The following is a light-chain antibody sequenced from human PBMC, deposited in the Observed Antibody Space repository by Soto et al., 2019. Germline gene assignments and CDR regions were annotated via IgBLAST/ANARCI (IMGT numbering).Light chain of an antibody. CDR1: QSIGSW. CDR3: QQYNSYST. J-gene: IGKJ5*01. V-gene: IGKV1-5*03. Sequence: DIQMTQSPSTRSASVGDSGTITCRARQSIGSWFAWYQQTPEKAPKLLISEASSLASGVPPRFSASGSGTEFTLTISSLQPDDFATYCCQQYNSYSTFGQGTRREIK. CDR2: EAS.